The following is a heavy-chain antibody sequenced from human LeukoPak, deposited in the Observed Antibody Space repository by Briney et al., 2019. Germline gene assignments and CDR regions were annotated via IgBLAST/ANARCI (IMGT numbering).Heavy chain of an antibody. Sequence: GGSLRLSCAVSGFTISSHGMHWVRQAPGKGLEWVATISYDERGKHYADSVQGRFTISRDNSKSVLYLQLDYLRPEDTAVYYCSTDGTPKFEHWGQGTLVTVSS. CDR3: STDGTPKFEH. CDR2: ISYDERGK. D-gene: IGHD3-16*01. V-gene: IGHV3-30*03. CDR1: GFTISSHG. J-gene: IGHJ1*01.